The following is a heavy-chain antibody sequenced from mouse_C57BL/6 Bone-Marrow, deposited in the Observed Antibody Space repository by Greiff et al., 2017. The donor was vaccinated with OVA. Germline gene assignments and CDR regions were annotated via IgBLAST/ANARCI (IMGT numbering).Heavy chain of an antibody. V-gene: IGHV2-2*01. Sequence: VKLVESGPGLVQPSQSLSITCTVSGFSLTSYGVHWVRQSPGQGLEWLGVIWSGGSTDYHAAFISSLSISKDNSKSQVFFKMNSLQADDTAIYYCARTPHYYGSRYDYAMDYWGQGTSVTVSS. J-gene: IGHJ4*01. CDR2: IWSGGST. D-gene: IGHD1-1*01. CDR3: ARTPHYYGSRYDYAMDY. CDR1: GFSLTSYG.